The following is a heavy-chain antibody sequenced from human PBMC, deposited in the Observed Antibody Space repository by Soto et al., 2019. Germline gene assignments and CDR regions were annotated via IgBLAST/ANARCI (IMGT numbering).Heavy chain of an antibody. D-gene: IGHD1-7*01. CDR1: GFTFSSYD. CDR2: ISSNGGTT. Sequence: EVQLAESGGGMVQPGGSLRLSCVASGFTFSSYDMHWVRQAPGKGLEYVSSISSNGGTTYYGNSVKGRSTISRDNSKNTLYLQMGSLRAEDMAVYYCVSRVSGNYDYWGQGTLVTVSS. J-gene: IGHJ4*02. V-gene: IGHV3-64*01. CDR3: VSRVSGNYDY.